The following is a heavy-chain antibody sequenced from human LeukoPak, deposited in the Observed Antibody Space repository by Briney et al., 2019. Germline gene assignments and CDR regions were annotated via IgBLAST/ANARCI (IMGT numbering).Heavy chain of an antibody. D-gene: IGHD3-3*01. J-gene: IGHJ5*02. CDR2: MNPNSGNT. CDR3: AREAITIFGLVRTQTTKGPHRFDP. V-gene: IGHV1-8*01. CDR1: GYTFTSYD. Sequence: ASVKVSCKASGYTFTSYDINWVRQATGQGLEWMGWMNPNSGNTGYAQKFQGRVTMTRNTSISTVYMELSSLTSEDTAVYYCAREAITIFGLVRTQTTKGPHRFDPWGQGTLVTVSS.